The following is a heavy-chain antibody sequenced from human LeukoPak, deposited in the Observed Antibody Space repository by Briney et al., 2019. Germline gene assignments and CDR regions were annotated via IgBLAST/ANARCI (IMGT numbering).Heavy chain of an antibody. D-gene: IGHD3-22*01. Sequence: PSETLSLTCAVYGGSFSSYYWSWIRQPPGKGLEWIGNIYNSGSTNYNPSLKSRVTMSVDPSKNQFSLRLSSVTAADTAVYFCARAALYFDSSAYSYYFDYWGQGTLVTVSS. J-gene: IGHJ4*02. CDR1: GGSFSSYY. V-gene: IGHV4-59*01. CDR3: ARAALYFDSSAYSYYFDY. CDR2: IYNSGST.